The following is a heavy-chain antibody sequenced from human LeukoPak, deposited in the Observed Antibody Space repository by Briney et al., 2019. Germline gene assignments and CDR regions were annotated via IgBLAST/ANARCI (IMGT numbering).Heavy chain of an antibody. Sequence: PEGSLRLSCAASGFTFDDYAMHWVRQAPGKGLEWVSGISWNSGSIGYADSVKGRFTISRDNAKNSLYLQMNSLRAEDTAVYYCASSYYYDPLGDYWGQGTLVTVSS. CDR2: ISWNSGSI. CDR3: ASSYYYDPLGDY. V-gene: IGHV3-9*01. CDR1: GFTFDDYA. D-gene: IGHD3-22*01. J-gene: IGHJ4*02.